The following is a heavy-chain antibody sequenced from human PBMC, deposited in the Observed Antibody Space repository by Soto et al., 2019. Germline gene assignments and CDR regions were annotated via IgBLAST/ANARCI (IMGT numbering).Heavy chain of an antibody. CDR1: GYTFTSYG. Sequence: QVQLVQSGAEVKKPGASVKVSCKASGYTFTSYGISWVRQAPGQGLEWMGWISANNGNTKYAQNFQGRVTMTTDKSTSTAYMELRSLRSDDTAVYYCARAYSPGLFDPWGQGTLVTVSS. CDR3: ARAYSPGLFDP. J-gene: IGHJ5*02. V-gene: IGHV1-18*01. D-gene: IGHD2-15*01. CDR2: ISANNGNT.